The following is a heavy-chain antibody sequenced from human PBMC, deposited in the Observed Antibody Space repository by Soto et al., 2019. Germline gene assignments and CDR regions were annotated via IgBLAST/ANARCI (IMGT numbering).Heavy chain of an antibody. CDR1: GGSMIAYY. CDR2: TYYSGST. CDR3: ARVLGTAGKRHFDY. D-gene: IGHD6-13*01. J-gene: IGHJ4*02. Sequence: SETLSLTCTVSGGSMIAYYWNWMRQPPGKGLQWIGYTYYSGSTTYNPSLKSRVTISVDSSKNQFSLKLDSVTPADTAVYYCARVLGTAGKRHFDYWGPGTQVTVSS. V-gene: IGHV4-59*01.